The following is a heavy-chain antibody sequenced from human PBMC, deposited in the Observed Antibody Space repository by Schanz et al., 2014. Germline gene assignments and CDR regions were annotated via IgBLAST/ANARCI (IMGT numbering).Heavy chain of an antibody. CDR1: GFTFSGHN. D-gene: IGHD5-12*01. CDR3: ARDLNRVATAPQS. V-gene: IGHV3-21*01. CDR2: ISGSRTYI. J-gene: IGHJ5*02. Sequence: EVQLVESGGGLVKPGGSLRLSCAASGFTFSGHNMNWVRQAPGKGLEWVSSISGSRTYIFYADSVKGRFTISRDNAPNSLYLQRHSLRAEDTAVYYCARDLNRVATAPQSWGQGTLVTVSS.